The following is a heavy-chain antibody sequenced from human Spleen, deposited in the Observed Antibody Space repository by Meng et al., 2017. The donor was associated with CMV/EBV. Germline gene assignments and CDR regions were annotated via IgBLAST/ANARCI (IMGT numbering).Heavy chain of an antibody. CDR2: ISYDGSNK. CDR3: ATAPVPAAMAAYFDY. Sequence: GESLKISCAASGFTFSSYAMHWVRQAPGKGLEWVAVISYDGSNKYYADSVKGRFTISRDNSKNTLYLQMNSLRAEDTAVYYCATAPVPAAMAAYFDYWVQGTLVTVSS. D-gene: IGHD2-2*01. CDR1: GFTFSSYA. V-gene: IGHV3-30-3*01. J-gene: IGHJ4*02.